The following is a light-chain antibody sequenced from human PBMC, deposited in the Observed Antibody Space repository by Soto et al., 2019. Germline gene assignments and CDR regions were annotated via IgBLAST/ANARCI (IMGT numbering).Light chain of an antibody. CDR2: EVT. CDR1: SSDVGGYDY. Sequence: QSALTQPASVSGSPGQSITISCTGTSSDVGGYDYVSWYQHHPGKAPKFMIYEVTNRPSGVSHRFSGSKSGNTASLTISGLQAEDEADYYCSSYTSTGTYVFGTGTKLTVL. J-gene: IGLJ1*01. CDR3: SSYTSTGTYV. V-gene: IGLV2-14*01.